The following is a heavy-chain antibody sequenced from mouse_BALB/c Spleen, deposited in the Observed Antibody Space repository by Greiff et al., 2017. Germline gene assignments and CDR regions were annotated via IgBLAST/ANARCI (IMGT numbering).Heavy chain of an antibody. V-gene: IGHV5-17*02. Sequence: EVHLVESGGGLVQPGGSRKLSCAASGFTFSSFGMHWVRQAPEKGLEWVAYISSGSSTIYYADTVKGRFTISRDNPKNTLFLQMTSLRSEDTAMYYCARKITFYAMDYWGQGTSVTVSS. CDR3: ARKITFYAMDY. D-gene: IGHD1-1*01. J-gene: IGHJ4*01. CDR1: GFTFSSFG. CDR2: ISSGSSTI.